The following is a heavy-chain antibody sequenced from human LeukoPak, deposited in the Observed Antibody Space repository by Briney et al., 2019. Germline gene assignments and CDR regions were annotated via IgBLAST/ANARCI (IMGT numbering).Heavy chain of an antibody. CDR3: ARGGFCSGGSCPVDYYYYMDV. Sequence: PGGSLRLSCAASGFTFSSYSMNWVRQAPGKGLEWVSYISSSSSTIYYADSVKGRFTISRDNAKNTLYLQLNSLRAEDTAVYYCARGGFCSGGSCPVDYYYYMDVWGKGTTVTVSS. CDR2: ISSSSSTI. D-gene: IGHD2-15*01. J-gene: IGHJ6*03. CDR1: GFTFSSYS. V-gene: IGHV3-48*04.